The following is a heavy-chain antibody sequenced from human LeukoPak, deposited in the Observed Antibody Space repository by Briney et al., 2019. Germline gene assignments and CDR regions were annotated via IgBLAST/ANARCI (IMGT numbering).Heavy chain of an antibody. Sequence: ASVKVSCKASGYTFASYGISWVRQAPGQGLEWMGWISAYNGNTNYAQKLQGRVTMTTDTSTSTAYMELRSLRSDDTAVYYCARDIVVVTAIPLDYWGQGTLVTVSS. CDR1: GYTFASYG. CDR3: ARDIVVVTAIPLDY. V-gene: IGHV1-18*01. J-gene: IGHJ4*02. D-gene: IGHD2-21*02. CDR2: ISAYNGNT.